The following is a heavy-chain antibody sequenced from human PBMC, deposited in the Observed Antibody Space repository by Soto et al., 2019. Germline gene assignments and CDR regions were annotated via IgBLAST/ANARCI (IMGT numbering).Heavy chain of an antibody. CDR2: ISDSGSGT. CDR1: GFTFSNSA. CDR3: ARDFLTMVRGVIITALDSTEYDY. V-gene: IGHV3-23*01. J-gene: IGHJ4*02. Sequence: PGGSLRLSCAASGFTFSNSAMIWVRQAPGKGLEWVSSISDSGSGTYYADSVKARFTISRDNSKNTLYLQMNSLRAEDTAVYYCARDFLTMVRGVIITALDSTEYDYWGQGTLVTVSS. D-gene: IGHD3-10*01.